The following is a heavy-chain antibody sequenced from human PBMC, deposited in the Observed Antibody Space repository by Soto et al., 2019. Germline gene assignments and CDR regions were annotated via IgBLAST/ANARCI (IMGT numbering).Heavy chain of an antibody. V-gene: IGHV3-53*01. D-gene: IGHD5-12*01. CDR3: ARARDGYNFLYEPT. Sequence: GGSLRLSCAASGFTISRNYMSWVRQPPGKGLEWVSVIYSSGSTDYADSVRGRFSISRDNSKSTVFLQMNTLRAEDTAVYYCARARDGYNFLYEPTWGQGTLVTV. CDR1: GFTISRNY. J-gene: IGHJ1*01. CDR2: IYSSGST.